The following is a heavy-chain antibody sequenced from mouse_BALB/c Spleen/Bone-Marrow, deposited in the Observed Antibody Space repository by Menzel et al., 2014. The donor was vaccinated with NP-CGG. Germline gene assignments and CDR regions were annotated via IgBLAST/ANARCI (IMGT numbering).Heavy chain of an antibody. D-gene: IGHD1-1*01. Sequence: VMLVESGPGLVAPSQSLSISCTVSGFSLTSYGVHWVRQPPGQGLEWLGAVWAGGSINYNSALMSRLTISKDNSKSQVFLKMNSLQTDDTAMYYCAREGRGYYGSSGAAMDYWGQGTKVTVSS. CDR1: GFSLTSYG. J-gene: IGHJ4*01. CDR3: AREGRGYYGSSGAAMDY. CDR2: VWAGGSI. V-gene: IGHV2-9*02.